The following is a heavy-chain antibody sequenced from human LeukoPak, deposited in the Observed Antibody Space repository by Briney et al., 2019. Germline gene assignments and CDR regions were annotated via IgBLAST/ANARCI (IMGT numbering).Heavy chain of an antibody. CDR2: INPNSGDT. J-gene: IGHJ4*02. V-gene: IGHV1-2*02. Sequence: ASVKVSCKASGYTFTGYYMHWVRQAPGQGFEWMGGINPNSGDTNYAQKFQGRVPMTRDTSIRTLPMELSRLRSDDPAVYYCARANPLYCSSTTCLFDYWGQGTLVTVSS. CDR3: ARANPLYCSSTTCLFDY. CDR1: GYTFTGYY. D-gene: IGHD2-2*01.